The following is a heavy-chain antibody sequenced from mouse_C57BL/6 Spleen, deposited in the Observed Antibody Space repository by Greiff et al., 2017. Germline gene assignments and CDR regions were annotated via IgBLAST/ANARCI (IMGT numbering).Heavy chain of an antibody. CDR2: INPGSGGT. CDR1: GYAFTNYL. J-gene: IGHJ4*01. V-gene: IGHV1-54*01. Sequence: VQLQQSGAELVRPGTSVKVSCKASGYAFTNYLLEWVKQRPGQGLEWIGVINPGSGGTNYNEKFKGKATLTADKSSSTDYMQLSSLTSEDSAVYFCARKGYYYAMDYWGQGTSVTVSS. CDR3: ARKGYYYAMDY.